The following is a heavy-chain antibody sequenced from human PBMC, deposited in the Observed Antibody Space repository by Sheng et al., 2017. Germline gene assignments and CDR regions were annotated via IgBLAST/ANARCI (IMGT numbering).Heavy chain of an antibody. V-gene: IGHV4-39*07. CDR1: GGSISSSSYY. Sequence: QLQLQESGPGLVGPSETLSLTCTVSGGSISSSSYYWGWIRQPPGKGLEWIGTIYNSGSTYYNLSLKSRVTISVDTSKNQFSLKLSSVTAADTAVYYCARVWDSSGTPGXNFDYWGQGTLVSVSS. D-gene: IGHD6-19*01. J-gene: IGHJ4*02. CDR2: IYNSGST. CDR3: ARVWDSSGTPGXNFDY.